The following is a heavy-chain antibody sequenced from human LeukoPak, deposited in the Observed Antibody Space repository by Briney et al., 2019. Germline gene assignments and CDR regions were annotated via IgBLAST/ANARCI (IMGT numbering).Heavy chain of an antibody. Sequence: GGSLRLSCAASGFTFNTYGMHWVRQAPGKGLEWVAIISYDGSDEYYADSVKGRFTISRDNSNNTQSLQMNSLTAEDTVVYYCVASSGSYHYWGQGTLVTVSS. J-gene: IGHJ4*02. CDR1: GFTFNTYG. V-gene: IGHV3-30*03. CDR3: VASSGSYHY. D-gene: IGHD3-10*01. CDR2: ISYDGSDE.